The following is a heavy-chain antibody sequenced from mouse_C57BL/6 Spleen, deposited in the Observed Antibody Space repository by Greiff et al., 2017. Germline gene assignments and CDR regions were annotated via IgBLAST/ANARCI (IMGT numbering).Heavy chain of an antibody. CDR3: ARKGNDYGSSYASAMDD. J-gene: IGHJ4*01. D-gene: IGHD1-1*01. Sequence: VQLQQPGTELVKPGASVKLSCKASGYTFTSYWMRWVKQRPGQGLEWIGNINPSNGSTNYNEKFKSQATLTVDKSSSTAYMKLRSLTSEDSAVYYCARKGNDYGSSYASAMDDWGQGTSVTVSS. CDR2: INPSNGST. V-gene: IGHV1-53*01. CDR1: GYTFTSYW.